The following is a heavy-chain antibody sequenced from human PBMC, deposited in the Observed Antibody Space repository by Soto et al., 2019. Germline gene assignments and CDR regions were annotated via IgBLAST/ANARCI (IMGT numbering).Heavy chain of an antibody. J-gene: IGHJ6*03. CDR2: INPSGGST. Sequence: ASVXVSCKASGYTFTSYYMHWVRQAPGQGLEWMGIINPSGGSTSYAQKFQGRVTMTRDTSTSTVYMELSSLRSEDTAVYYCARGFLEWLSDYYMDVWGKGTTVTVSS. CDR1: GYTFTSYY. V-gene: IGHV1-46*03. D-gene: IGHD3-3*01. CDR3: ARGFLEWLSDYYMDV.